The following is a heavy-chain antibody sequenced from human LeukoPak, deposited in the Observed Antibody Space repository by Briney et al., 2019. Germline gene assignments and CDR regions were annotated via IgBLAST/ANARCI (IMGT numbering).Heavy chain of an antibody. CDR3: ARGLSQNN. CDR2: INHSGST. CDR1: GGSFSGYY. V-gene: IGHV4-34*01. J-gene: IGHJ4*02. Sequence: PSETLSLTCAVYGGSFSGYYWSWIRQPPGKGLEWIGEINHSGSTNYNPSLKSRVTISVDTSKNQFSLKLSSVTAADTAVYYCARGLSQNNWSQGTLVTVSS.